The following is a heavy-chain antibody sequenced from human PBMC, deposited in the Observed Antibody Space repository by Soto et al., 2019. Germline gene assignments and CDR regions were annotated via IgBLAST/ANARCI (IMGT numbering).Heavy chain of an antibody. Sequence: ASVKVSCKASGYTFTSYAMHWVRQAPGQRLEWMGWINAGNGNTKYSQKFQGRVTITRDTSASTAYMELSSLRSEDTAVYYCARDIVVVPAVSGMDVWGHGTTVTVSS. J-gene: IGHJ6*02. V-gene: IGHV1-3*01. CDR1: GYTFTSYA. CDR2: INAGNGNT. CDR3: ARDIVVVPAVSGMDV. D-gene: IGHD2-2*01.